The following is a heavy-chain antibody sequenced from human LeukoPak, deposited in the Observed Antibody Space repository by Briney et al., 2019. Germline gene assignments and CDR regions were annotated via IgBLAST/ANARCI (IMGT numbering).Heavy chain of an antibody. CDR2: ISGSGGST. CDR3: AKSSGIVVVPAAIPGDWFDP. D-gene: IGHD2-2*02. J-gene: IGHJ5*02. Sequence: GGSLRLSCAASGFTFSSYAMSWVRQAPGKGLEWVSAISGSGGSTYYADSVKGRFTISRDNSKNTLYLQMNSLRAEGTAVYYCAKSSGIVVVPAAIPGDWFDPWGQGTLVTVSS. V-gene: IGHV3-23*01. CDR1: GFTFSSYA.